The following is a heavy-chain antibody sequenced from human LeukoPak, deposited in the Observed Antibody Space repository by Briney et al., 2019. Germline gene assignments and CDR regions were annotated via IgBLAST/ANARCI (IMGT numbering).Heavy chain of an antibody. CDR3: ARGFSRYFDWLFPFDP. V-gene: IGHV1-46*01. CDR1: GYTFTSYY. J-gene: IGHJ5*02. D-gene: IGHD3-9*01. Sequence: ASVKVSCKASGYTFTSYYMRWVRQAPGQGLEWMGIINPSGGSTSYAQKFQGRVTMTRDTSTSTVYMELSSLRSEDTAVYYCARGFSRYFDWLFPFDPWGQGTLVTVSS. CDR2: INPSGGST.